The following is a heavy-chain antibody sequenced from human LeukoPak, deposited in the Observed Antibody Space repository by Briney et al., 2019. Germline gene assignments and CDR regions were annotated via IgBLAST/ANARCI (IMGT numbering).Heavy chain of an antibody. J-gene: IGHJ4*02. CDR2: ISAYNGNT. Sequence: GASVKVSCKASGYTFTSYGISWVRQAPGQGLEWMGWISAYNGNTNYAQNLQGRVTMTTDTSTSTAYMELRSLRSEDTAVYYCARETGTYYYDSSGYYPHFGYWGQGTLVTVSS. CDR3: ARETGTYYYDSSGYYPHFGY. CDR1: GYTFTSYG. V-gene: IGHV1-18*01. D-gene: IGHD3-22*01.